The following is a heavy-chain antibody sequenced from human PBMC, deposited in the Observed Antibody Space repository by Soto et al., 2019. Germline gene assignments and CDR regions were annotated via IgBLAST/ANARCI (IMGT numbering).Heavy chain of an antibody. D-gene: IGHD5-12*01. CDR2: IYYSGGT. CDR3: ARRYSGYDDAFDI. J-gene: IGHJ3*02. V-gene: IGHV4-59*01. Sequence: QVQLQESGPGLVKPSETLSLTCTVSGGSINNYYWSWIRQPPRKGLEWIGYIYYSGGTNYNPSLKSRVTTSVDTSNGQFSLKLSSVTAADTAVYYCARRYSGYDDAFDIWGQGTMVTVSS. CDR1: GGSINNYY.